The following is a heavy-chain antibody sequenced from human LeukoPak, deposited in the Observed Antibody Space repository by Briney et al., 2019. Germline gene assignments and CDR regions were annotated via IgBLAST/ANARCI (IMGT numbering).Heavy chain of an antibody. D-gene: IGHD3-10*01. Sequence: VASVKVSCKVSGYTLTELSMHWVRQAPGKGLEWMGGFDPEDGETIYAQKFQGRVTTTEDTSTDTAYMELSSLRSEDTAVYYCATDVSYGYGSGTSWFDPWGQGTLVTVSS. CDR3: ATDVSYGYGSGTSWFDP. V-gene: IGHV1-24*01. J-gene: IGHJ5*02. CDR1: GYTLTELS. CDR2: FDPEDGET.